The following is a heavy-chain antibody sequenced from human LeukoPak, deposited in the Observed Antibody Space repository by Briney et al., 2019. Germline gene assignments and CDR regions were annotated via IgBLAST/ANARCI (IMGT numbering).Heavy chain of an antibody. V-gene: IGHV3-53*01. CDR3: ARGPYYYYMDV. J-gene: IGHJ6*03. CDR1: GFTVSSNY. Sequence: PGGSLRLSCAASGFTVSSNYMSWVRQAPGKGLEWVSVICSGGSTYYADSVKGRFTISRDNSKNTLYLQMNSLRAEDTAVYYCARGPYYYYMDVWGKGTTVTVSS. CDR2: ICSGGST.